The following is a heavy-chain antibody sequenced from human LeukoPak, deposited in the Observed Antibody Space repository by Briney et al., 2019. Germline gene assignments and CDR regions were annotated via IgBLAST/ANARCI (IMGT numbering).Heavy chain of an antibody. V-gene: IGHV3-9*01. J-gene: IGHJ4*02. CDR2: ITWNSDTI. D-gene: IGHD3-22*01. CDR3: AKDNYYDSSGYYGLDFDY. CDR1: GFTFDDYA. Sequence: GGSLRLSCAASGFTFDDYAMHWVRQAPGKGLEWVSGITWNSDTIAYADSVKGRFTISRDNAKNALYLQMNSLRAEDTAFYYCAKDNYYDSSGYYGLDFDYWGQGTLVTVSS.